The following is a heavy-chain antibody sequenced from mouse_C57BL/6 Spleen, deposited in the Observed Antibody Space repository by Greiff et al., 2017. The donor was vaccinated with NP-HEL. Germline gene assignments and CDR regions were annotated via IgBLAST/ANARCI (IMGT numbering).Heavy chain of an antibody. V-gene: IGHV1-52*01. CDR3: ARGYYDPYAMDY. J-gene: IGHJ4*01. CDR1: GYTFTSYW. Sequence: VQLQQPGAELVRPGSSVKLSCKASGYTFTSYWMHWVKQRPIQGLEWIGNIDPSDSETHYNQKFKDKATLTVDKSSSTAYMQLSSLTSEDSAVYYCARGYYDPYAMDYWGQGTSVTVSS. CDR2: IDPSDSET. D-gene: IGHD2-4*01.